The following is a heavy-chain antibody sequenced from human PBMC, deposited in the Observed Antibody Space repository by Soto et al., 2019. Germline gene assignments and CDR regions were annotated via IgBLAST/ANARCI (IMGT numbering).Heavy chain of an antibody. CDR3: ARQSVTYYDILTGFDY. V-gene: IGHV4-30-4*01. Sequence: PSETLSLTCTVSGGSISSGDYYWSWIRQPPGKGLEWIGYIYYSGSTYYNPSLKSRVTISVDTSKNQFSLKLSSVTAADTAVYYCARQSVTYYDILTGFDYWGHGTLVTVSS. J-gene: IGHJ4*01. D-gene: IGHD3-9*01. CDR2: IYYSGST. CDR1: GGSISSGDYY.